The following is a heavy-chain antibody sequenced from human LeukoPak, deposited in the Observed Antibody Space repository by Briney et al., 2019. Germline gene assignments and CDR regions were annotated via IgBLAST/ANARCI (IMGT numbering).Heavy chain of an antibody. CDR1: GFTVSTNY. CDR3: ARDDRVRSGEKFDY. J-gene: IGHJ4*02. D-gene: IGHD6-19*01. V-gene: IGHV3-66*01. Sequence: GGSLRLSCSVSGFTVSTNYMSWVRQAPGKGLEWVSVIYSGGTRYYADSVKGRFTISRDNSKNTLYLQMNSLRADDTAVYYCARDDRVRSGEKFDYWGQGTLVTVSS. CDR2: IYSGGTR.